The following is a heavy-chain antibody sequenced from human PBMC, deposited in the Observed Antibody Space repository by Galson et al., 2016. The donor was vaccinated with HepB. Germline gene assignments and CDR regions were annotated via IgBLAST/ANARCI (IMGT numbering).Heavy chain of an antibody. CDR2: ISYDGSNG. V-gene: IGHV3-30*03. J-gene: IGHJ4*02. CDR1: GFIFSNYA. CDR3: ARDGVDWGFCSGTSCYVGFDY. D-gene: IGHD2-2*01. Sequence: SLRLSCAASGFIFSNYAMHWVRQAPGTGMEWVAVISYDGSNGYYADSVKGRFTISSDNSKNTVYLQLNTLRPEDTAVYYCARDGVDWGFCSGTSCYVGFDYWGQGTLVTVSS.